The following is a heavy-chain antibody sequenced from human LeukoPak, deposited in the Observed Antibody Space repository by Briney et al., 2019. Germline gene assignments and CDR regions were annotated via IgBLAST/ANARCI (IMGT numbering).Heavy chain of an antibody. Sequence: GGSLRLSCAASGFTFSGSAMHWVRQASGKGLEWVGRIRSKANSYATAYAASVKGRFTTSRDGSKNTAYLQMNSLKTEDTAVYYCTRLGTPDAFDIWGQGTMVTVSS. V-gene: IGHV3-73*01. CDR1: GFTFSGSA. CDR2: IRSKANSYAT. CDR3: TRLGTPDAFDI. J-gene: IGHJ3*02.